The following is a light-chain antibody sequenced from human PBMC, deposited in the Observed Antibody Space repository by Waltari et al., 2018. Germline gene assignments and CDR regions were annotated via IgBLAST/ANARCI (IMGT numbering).Light chain of an antibody. Sequence: IQFTQSPSSLSASVGDSVTITCRASQGISSYLAWYQQKPGKAPKLLIYAASTLQSGVPSRFSGSGSGTGFTLTISSLQPEDFATYYCQQLNTYPLTFGPGTKVDIK. CDR2: AAS. CDR1: QGISSY. V-gene: IGKV1-9*01. CDR3: QQLNTYPLT. J-gene: IGKJ3*01.